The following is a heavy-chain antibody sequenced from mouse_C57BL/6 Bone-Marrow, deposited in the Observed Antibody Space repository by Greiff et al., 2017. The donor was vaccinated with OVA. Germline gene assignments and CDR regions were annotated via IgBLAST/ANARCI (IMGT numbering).Heavy chain of an antibody. Sequence: QVQLQQSGAELVRPGSSVKLSCKASGYTFTSYWMHWVKQRPIQGLEWIGNIDPSDSETHYNQKFKDKATLTVDKSSSTAYMQLSSLTSEDSAVYYCARYYGSSFDVWGTGTTVTVSS. V-gene: IGHV1-52*01. CDR1: GYTFTSYW. D-gene: IGHD1-1*01. CDR2: IDPSDSET. CDR3: ARYYGSSFDV. J-gene: IGHJ1*03.